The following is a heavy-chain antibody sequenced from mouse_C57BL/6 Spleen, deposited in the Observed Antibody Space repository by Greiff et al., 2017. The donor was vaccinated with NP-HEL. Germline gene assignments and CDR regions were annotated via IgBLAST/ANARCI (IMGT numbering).Heavy chain of an antibody. CDR1: GYTFTDYY. Sequence: EVQLQQSGPELVKPGASVKISCKASGYTFTDYYMNWVKQSHGKSLEWIGDINPNNGGTSYNQKFKGKATLTVDKSSSTAYMELRSLTSEDSAVYYCARRAYDYYGSPYAMDYWGQGTSVTVSS. CDR2: INPNNGGT. V-gene: IGHV1-26*01. CDR3: ARRAYDYYGSPYAMDY. D-gene: IGHD1-1*01. J-gene: IGHJ4*01.